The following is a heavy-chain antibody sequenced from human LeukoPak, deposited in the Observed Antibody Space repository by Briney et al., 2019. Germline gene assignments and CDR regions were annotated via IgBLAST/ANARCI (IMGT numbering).Heavy chain of an antibody. V-gene: IGHV4-59*08. Sequence: PAETLSLTCAVSGGSISSYYWSWIRQPPGKGLEWIGYIYYSCSTNYNPSLKRRVTISVDTSKNQFFLKLSSVTAADTAVYYCARRSRMTTIDAFDIWGQGTMVTVSS. CDR3: ARRSRMTTIDAFDI. D-gene: IGHD5-24*01. CDR2: IYYSCST. CDR1: GGSISSYY. J-gene: IGHJ3*02.